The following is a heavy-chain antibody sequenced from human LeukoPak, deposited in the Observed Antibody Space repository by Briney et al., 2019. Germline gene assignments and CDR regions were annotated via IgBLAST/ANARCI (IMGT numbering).Heavy chain of an antibody. J-gene: IGHJ6*02. V-gene: IGHV4-34*01. D-gene: IGHD5-24*01. CDR2: INHSGST. CDR1: GGSFSGCY. Sequence: SETLSLTCAVYGGSFSGCYWSWIRQPPGKGLEWIGEINHSGSTNYNPSLKSRVTISVDTSKNQFSLKLSSVTAADTAVYYCARMPSVEMATIPPLWKNGMDVWGQGTTVTVSS. CDR3: ARMPSVEMATIPPLWKNGMDV.